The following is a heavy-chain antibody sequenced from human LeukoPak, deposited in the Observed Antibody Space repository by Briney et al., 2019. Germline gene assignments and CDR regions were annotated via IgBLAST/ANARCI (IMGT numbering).Heavy chain of an antibody. CDR2: TNSDGSIT. J-gene: IGHJ4*02. CDR1: EFTFSNYW. V-gene: IGHV3-74*01. D-gene: IGHD6-13*01. CDR3: ARERAAADDSLDY. Sequence: QPGGSLRLSCAASEFTFSNYWMHWLRQAPGKGLVWVSRTNSDGSITSYADSVKGRFTISRDNAKNTLYLQMNSLRAEDTAVYYCARERAAADDSLDYWGQGTLVTVSS.